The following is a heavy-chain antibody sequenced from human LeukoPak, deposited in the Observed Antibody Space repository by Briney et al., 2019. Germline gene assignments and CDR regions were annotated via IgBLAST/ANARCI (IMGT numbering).Heavy chain of an antibody. Sequence: PSETLSLTCAVSGGSISSGGYSWSWIRQPPGKGLEWIGYIYHSGSTYYNPSLKSRVTISVDRSKNQFSLKLSSVTAADTAVYYCARVAAAGTTPRYYFDYWGQGTLVTVSS. J-gene: IGHJ4*02. CDR1: GGSISSGGYS. D-gene: IGHD6-13*01. CDR3: ARVAAAGTTPRYYFDY. CDR2: IYHSGST. V-gene: IGHV4-30-2*01.